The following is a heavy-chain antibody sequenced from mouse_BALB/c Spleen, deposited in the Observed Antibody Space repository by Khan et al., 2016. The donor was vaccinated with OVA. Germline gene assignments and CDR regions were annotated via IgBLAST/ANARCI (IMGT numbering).Heavy chain of an antibody. J-gene: IGHJ3*01. CDR1: GFNIEDYS. CDR2: IDPENGNT. Sequence: MQLEESGTELVRPGALVKLSCKASGFNIEDYSIHWVKQRPEQGLEWIGWIDPENGNTLYDPKFQDKATITTNTSSNTAYLQLSSLTSEDTAVFFCARDGYSPWFAYWGQWTLVTVSA. CDR3: ARDGYSPWFAY. V-gene: IGHV14-1*02. D-gene: IGHD2-3*01.